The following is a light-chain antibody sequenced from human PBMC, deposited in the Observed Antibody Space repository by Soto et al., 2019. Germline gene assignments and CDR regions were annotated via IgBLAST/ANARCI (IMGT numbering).Light chain of an antibody. CDR1: QSVSSY. J-gene: IGKJ1*01. CDR3: QQRSNWPPT. Sequence: EIVLTQSPATLSLSPGERATLSCRASQSVSSYLAWYQQKPGQAPRLLIYDASNRATGIPARFSGSGSGTGFTLNISSLEPEDFAVYYCQQRSNWPPTSGQGTKVAIK. V-gene: IGKV3-11*01. CDR2: DAS.